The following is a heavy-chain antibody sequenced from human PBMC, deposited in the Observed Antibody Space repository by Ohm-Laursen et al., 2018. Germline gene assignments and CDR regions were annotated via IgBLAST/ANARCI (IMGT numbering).Heavy chain of an antibody. Sequence: GSLRLSCAASGFTFSSYPMSWVRQAPGKGLEWVSAISDGGRDTYYADSVKGRFTISRDNSKNTLYLQINNLRAEDTAVYYCVRGYTTRWSNYFDCWGQGTLVTISS. J-gene: IGHJ4*02. D-gene: IGHD2-2*02. V-gene: IGHV3-23*01. CDR2: ISDGGRDT. CDR3: VRGYTTRWSNYFDC. CDR1: GFTFSSYP.